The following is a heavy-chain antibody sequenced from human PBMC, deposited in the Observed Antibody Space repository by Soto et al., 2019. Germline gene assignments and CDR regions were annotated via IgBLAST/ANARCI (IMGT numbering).Heavy chain of an antibody. CDR2: INHSGST. Sequence: SETLSLTCAVYGGSFSGYYWSWIRQPPGKGLEWIGEINHSGSTNYNPSLKSRVTISVDTSKNQFSLKLSSVTAADTAVYYCAREEYSGSPFDYWGQGTLVTVSS. D-gene: IGHD1-26*01. J-gene: IGHJ4*02. V-gene: IGHV4-34*01. CDR1: GGSFSGYY. CDR3: AREEYSGSPFDY.